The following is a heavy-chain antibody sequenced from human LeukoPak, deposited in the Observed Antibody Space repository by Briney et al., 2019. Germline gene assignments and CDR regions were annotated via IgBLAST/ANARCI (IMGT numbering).Heavy chain of an antibody. V-gene: IGHV4-59*01. CDR3: ARSEGVYYGSGSSGSYYPHWFDP. CDR2: IYYSGST. Sequence: SETLSLTCTISVYSINTYYWSWIRQAPGKGLEWIGYIYYSGSTKYNPSLQSRVTISLDTSKKQFSLKLNSVTAADTAVYYCARSEGVYYGSGSSGSYYPHWFDPWGQGILVTVSS. D-gene: IGHD3-10*01. J-gene: IGHJ5*02. CDR1: VYSINTYY.